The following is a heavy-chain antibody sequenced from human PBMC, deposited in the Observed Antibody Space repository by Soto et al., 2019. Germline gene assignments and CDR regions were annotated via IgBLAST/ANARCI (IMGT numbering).Heavy chain of an antibody. V-gene: IGHV1-46*01. CDR3: ARDSSTIFGVVTLDV. D-gene: IGHD3-3*01. J-gene: IGHJ6*02. Sequence: ASVKVSCKASGYTFTSYYMHWVRQAPGQGLEWMGIINPSGGSTSYAQKFQGRVTMTRDTSTSTVYMELNSLRSEDTAVYYCARDSSTIFGVVTLDVWGQGTTVTVSS. CDR2: INPSGGST. CDR1: GYTFTSYY.